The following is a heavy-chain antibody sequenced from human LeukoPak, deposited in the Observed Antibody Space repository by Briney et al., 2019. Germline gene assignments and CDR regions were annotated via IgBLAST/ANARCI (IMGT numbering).Heavy chain of an antibody. CDR2: ITSSSSYI. CDR1: GFTFSSYS. V-gene: IGHV3-21*06. CDR3: AKCRLYGGNSRWFDP. J-gene: IGHJ5*02. D-gene: IGHD4-23*01. Sequence: GGSLRLSCVASGFTFSSYSMNWVRQAPGKGLEWVSSITSSSSYIYYADSVKGRFTISRDNAKSSLYLQMDSLRVEDTAEYYCAKCRLYGGNSRWFDPWGQGTLVTVSS.